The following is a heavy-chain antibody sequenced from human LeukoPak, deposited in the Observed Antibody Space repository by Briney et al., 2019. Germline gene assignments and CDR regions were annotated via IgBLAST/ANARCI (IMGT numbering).Heavy chain of an antibody. CDR2: ISSSSYI. CDR3: VRDRGTYRPIDY. CDR1: GFHFNTFG. D-gene: IGHD1-26*01. J-gene: IGHJ4*02. Sequence: PGGSLRLSCVASGFHFNTFGMNWVRQAPGKGLEWVSSISSSSYIYYADSVKGRFTISRDNAKNSLYLQMNSLRAEDTAIYYCVRDRGTYRPIDYWGQGTLVTVSS. V-gene: IGHV3-21*04.